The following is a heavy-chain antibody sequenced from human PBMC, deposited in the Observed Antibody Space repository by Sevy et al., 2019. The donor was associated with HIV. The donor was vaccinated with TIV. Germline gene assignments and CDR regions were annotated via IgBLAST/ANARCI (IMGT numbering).Heavy chain of an antibody. CDR1: GFTFSAYW. D-gene: IGHD3-16*01. J-gene: IGHJ4*02. V-gene: IGHV3-7*01. Sequence: GGSLRLSCAASGFTFSAYWMNWVRQAPGKGLGWVANIEGDGSDKHYVDSVEGRFTISRDNGKNLLYLQMNSLRVEDTAVYYCAHETIGRFDSWGQGTLVTVSS. CDR3: AHETIGRFDS. CDR2: IEGDGSDK.